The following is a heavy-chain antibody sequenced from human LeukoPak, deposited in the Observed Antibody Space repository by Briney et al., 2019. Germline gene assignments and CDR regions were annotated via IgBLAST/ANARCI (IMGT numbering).Heavy chain of an antibody. CDR1: GGSISSSNW. D-gene: IGHD6-13*01. V-gene: IGHV4-4*02. Sequence: SETLSLTCAVSGGSISSSNWWSWVRQPPGKGLEWIGYIYYSGSTNYNPSLKSRVTISVDTSKNQFSLKLSSVTAADTAVYYCARDKWQQPDAFDIWGQGTMVTVSS. CDR2: IYYSGST. CDR3: ARDKWQQPDAFDI. J-gene: IGHJ3*02.